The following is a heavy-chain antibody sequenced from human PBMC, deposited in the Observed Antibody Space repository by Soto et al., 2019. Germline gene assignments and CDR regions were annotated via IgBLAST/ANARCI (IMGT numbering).Heavy chain of an antibody. CDR1: GGSISSGGYY. J-gene: IGHJ5*02. V-gene: IGHV4-31*03. Sequence: PSETLSLTCTVSGGSISSGGYYWSWIRQHPGKGLEWIGYIYYSGSTYYNPSLKSRVTISVDTSKNQFSLKLSSVTAADTAVYYCARVEGLELIKSLFDPWGQGTLVTGSS. CDR2: IYYSGST. CDR3: ARVEGLELIKSLFDP. D-gene: IGHD1-7*01.